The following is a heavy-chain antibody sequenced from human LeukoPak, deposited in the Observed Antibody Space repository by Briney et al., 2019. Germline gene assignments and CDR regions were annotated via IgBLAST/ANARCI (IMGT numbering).Heavy chain of an antibody. CDR1: GGSTSSYY. CDR2: IYYSWSS. CDR3: ARERQRRFDY. Sequence: SETLSLTCTVSGGSTSSYYWSWIRQPPGKGLEWIGYIYYSWSSNYNPSFTSRVTISLDKSKNQFPLKLSSVAAADRAVYYCARERQRRFDYWGQGTLVTVSS. V-gene: IGHV4-59*01. D-gene: IGHD6-25*01. J-gene: IGHJ4*02.